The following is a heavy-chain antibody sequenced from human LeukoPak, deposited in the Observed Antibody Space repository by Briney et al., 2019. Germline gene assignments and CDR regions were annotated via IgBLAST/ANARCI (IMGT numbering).Heavy chain of an antibody. CDR2: IYYSGST. J-gene: IGHJ6*02. CDR1: GGSISSYY. CDR3: ARHDSSGYYYYYYGMDV. V-gene: IGHV4-39*01. Sequence: PSETLSLTCTLSGGSISSYYWGWIRQPPGKGLEWIGSIYYSGSTYYNPSLKSRVTISVDTSKNQFSLKLSSVTAADTAVYYCARHDSSGYYYYYYGMDVWGQGTTVTVSS. D-gene: IGHD3-22*01.